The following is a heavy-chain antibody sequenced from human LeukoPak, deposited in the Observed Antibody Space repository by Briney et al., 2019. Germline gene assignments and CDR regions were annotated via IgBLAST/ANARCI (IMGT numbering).Heavy chain of an antibody. CDR1: GFTFSSYA. D-gene: IGHD4-17*01. CDR3: AKDGVNDYGDRGGFDY. Sequence: PGGSLRLSCAAPGFTFSSYAMSWVRQAPGKGLEWVSAISGSGGSTYYADSVKGRFTISRDNSKNTLYLQMNSLRAEDTAVYYCAKDGVNDYGDRGGFDYWGQGTLVTVSS. V-gene: IGHV3-23*01. J-gene: IGHJ4*02. CDR2: ISGSGGST.